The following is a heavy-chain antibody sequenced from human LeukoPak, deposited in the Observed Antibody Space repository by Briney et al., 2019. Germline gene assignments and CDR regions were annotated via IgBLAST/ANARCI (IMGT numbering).Heavy chain of an antibody. CDR2: IKPDGSEK. D-gene: IGHD5-18*01. CDR3: ARGGYSYGFGY. Sequence: GSLRLSCAASRFTFSDYWMSWVRQAPGKGLEWVANIKPDGSEKYYVDSVKGRFTISRDNAKNSLYLQMNSLRAEDTAVYYCARGGYSYGFGYWGQGTLVTVSS. V-gene: IGHV3-7*03. CDR1: RFTFSDYW. J-gene: IGHJ4*02.